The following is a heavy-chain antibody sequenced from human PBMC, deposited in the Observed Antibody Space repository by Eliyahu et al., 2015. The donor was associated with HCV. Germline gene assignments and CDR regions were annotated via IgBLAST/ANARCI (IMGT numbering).Heavy chain of an antibody. D-gene: IGHD6-19*01. CDR3: ARVGGEQWLVFEAYYFDY. V-gene: IGHV3-21*01. CDR2: ISSSSSYI. Sequence: EVQLVESGGGLVKPGGSLRLXCAASGXTFXXXSXTWVRXAPGRGLEWGSSISSSSSYIYYADSVKGRFTISRDNAKNSLYLQMNSLRVEDTTVYYCARVGGEQWLVFEAYYFDYWGQGTLVTVSS. CDR1: GXTFXXXS. J-gene: IGHJ4*02.